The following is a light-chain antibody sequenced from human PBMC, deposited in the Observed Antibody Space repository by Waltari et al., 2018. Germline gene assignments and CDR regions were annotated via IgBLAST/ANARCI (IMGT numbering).Light chain of an antibody. V-gene: IGKV1D-13*01. CDR3: QQFNDYPIT. CDR1: QGVSSA. J-gene: IGKJ5*01. Sequence: AIQLTQSPSSLSVSVGDRVTITCRASQGVSSALAWYQQKPGKAPKLLIFDASSLESGGPSRFSGSGSGTDFTLTINSLQPEDFATYYCQQFNDYPITFGQGTRLEIK. CDR2: DAS.